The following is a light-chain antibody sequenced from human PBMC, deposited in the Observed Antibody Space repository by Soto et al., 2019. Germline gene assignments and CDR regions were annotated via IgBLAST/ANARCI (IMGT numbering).Light chain of an antibody. J-gene: IGLJ3*02. Sequence: QSVLTQPASVSGSPGQSITISCTGTSRDVGGYNYVSWYQQHPGKAPKVMIYEVNNRPSGVSDRFSGSKSGNTASLTISGLQAEYEAVYCCRSYTGSSTLGEMFGGGTLVTVL. CDR3: RSYTGSSTLGEM. CDR1: SRDVGGYNY. CDR2: EVN. V-gene: IGLV2-14*01.